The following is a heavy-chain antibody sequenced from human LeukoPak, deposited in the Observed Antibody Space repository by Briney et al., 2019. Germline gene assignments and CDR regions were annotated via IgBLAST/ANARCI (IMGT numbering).Heavy chain of an antibody. J-gene: IGHJ6*03. Sequence: GGSLRLSCAASGFTFDDYTMHWVRQAPGKGLEWVSLISWDGGSTYYADSVKGRFTISRDNSKNSLYLQMNSLRTEDTALYYCAKEEVDRLLWFGDGSHATAYYMDVWGKGTTVTVSS. V-gene: IGHV3-43*01. D-gene: IGHD3-10*01. CDR1: GFTFDDYT. CDR3: AKEEVDRLLWFGDGSHATAYYMDV. CDR2: ISWDGGST.